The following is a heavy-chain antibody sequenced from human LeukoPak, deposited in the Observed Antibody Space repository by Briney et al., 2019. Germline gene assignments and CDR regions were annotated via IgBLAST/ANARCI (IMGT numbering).Heavy chain of an antibody. Sequence: AGGSLRLSCAASGFTFSSYAMHWVRQAPGEGLEWVAVISYDGSKKYYADAVKGRFTISRDNSKNTLYLQMNSLRAEDTAVYYCARERAATSGMDVWGQGTTVTVSS. CDR3: ARERAATSGMDV. CDR2: ISYDGSKK. D-gene: IGHD5-12*01. J-gene: IGHJ6*02. CDR1: GFTFSSYA. V-gene: IGHV3-30-3*01.